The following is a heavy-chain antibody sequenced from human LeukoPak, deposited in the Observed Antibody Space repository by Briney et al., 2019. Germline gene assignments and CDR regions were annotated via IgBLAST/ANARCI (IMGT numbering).Heavy chain of an antibody. Sequence: VASVKVSCKTSGYTFTGLGLYIHWVRQAPGQGLEWMGWISAYNGNTNYAQKLQGRVTMTTDTSTSTAYMELRSLRSDDTAVYYCARDLDCSSTSCSDYWAREPWSPSPQ. CDR3: ARDLDCSSTSCSDY. J-gene: IGHJ4*02. D-gene: IGHD2-2*01. V-gene: IGHV1-18*04. CDR1: GYTFTGLGLY. CDR2: ISAYNGNT.